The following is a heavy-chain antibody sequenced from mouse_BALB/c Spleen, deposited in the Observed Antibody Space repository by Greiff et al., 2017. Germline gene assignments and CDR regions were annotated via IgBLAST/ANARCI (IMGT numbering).Heavy chain of an antibody. CDR2: ISDGGSYT. CDR3: AREGTMIRGFAY. D-gene: IGHD2-4*01. J-gene: IGHJ3*01. Sequence: EVQGVESGGGLVKPGGSLKLSCAASGFTFSDYYMYWVRQTPEKRLEWVATISDGGSYTYYPDSVKGRFTISRDNAKNNLYLQMSSLKSEDTAMYYCAREGTMIRGFAYWGQGTLVTVSA. CDR1: GFTFSDYY. V-gene: IGHV5-4*02.